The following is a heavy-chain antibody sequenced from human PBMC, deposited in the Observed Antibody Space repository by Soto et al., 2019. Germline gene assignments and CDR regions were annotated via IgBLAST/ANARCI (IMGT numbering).Heavy chain of an antibody. Sequence: QVQLQELGPGLVQPSGTLSLTCAVSGDSINNSHWWSWVRQTLGKGLEWIGETYHSGTTNYNPSLKTRVTISIEKSKNQFSLKMNSVTAADTAVYYCAREVNSSPARGQNWFDPWGQGTLVTVSS. D-gene: IGHD6-13*01. CDR2: TYHSGTT. CDR3: AREVNSSPARGQNWFDP. J-gene: IGHJ5*02. V-gene: IGHV4-4*02. CDR1: GDSINNSHW.